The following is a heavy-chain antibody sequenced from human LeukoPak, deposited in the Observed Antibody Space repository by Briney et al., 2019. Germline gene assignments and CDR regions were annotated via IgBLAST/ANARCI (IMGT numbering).Heavy chain of an antibody. CDR3: AREEGLGYCSSGSCYYWFDP. CDR2: IIPIFGTA. J-gene: IGHJ5*02. Sequence: GSSVKVSCKASGGTLSSYAISWVRQAPRQGLEWMGGIIPIFGTANYAQKFQGRVTITADESTSTAYMELSSLRSEDTAVYYCAREEGLGYCSSGSCYYWFDPWGQGTLVTVSS. D-gene: IGHD2-15*01. CDR1: GGTLSSYA. V-gene: IGHV1-69*01.